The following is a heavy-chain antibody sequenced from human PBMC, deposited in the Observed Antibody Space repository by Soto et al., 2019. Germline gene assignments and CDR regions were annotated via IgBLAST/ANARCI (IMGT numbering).Heavy chain of an antibody. V-gene: IGHV3-73*01. CDR3: AIQTVSCHDF. CDR2: MRSKADNYET. CDR1: GFTFSASH. J-gene: IGHJ4*02. Sequence: EVQLVESGGGSVQPGESLKLSCSTSGFTFSASHMHWVRQAPGKGLEWVGHMRSKADNYETADGASVRGRFTVSRDDSKNTSYRQMDSLKAEDTAVYYCAIQTVSCHDFWGQGTLVTVSS. D-gene: IGHD2-2*01.